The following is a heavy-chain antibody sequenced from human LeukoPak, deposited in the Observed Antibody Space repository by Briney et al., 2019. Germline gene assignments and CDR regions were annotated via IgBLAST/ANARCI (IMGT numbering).Heavy chain of an antibody. CDR2: ISGSGGST. V-gene: IGHV3-23*01. J-gene: IGHJ4*02. CDR3: AKDGPNYYDSSGYPYYFDY. D-gene: IGHD3-22*01. CDR1: GFTFSSYE. Sequence: GGSLRLSCVASGFTFSSYEMNWVRQAPGKGLERVSAISGSGGSTYYADSVKGRFTISRDNSKNTLYLQMNSLRAEDTAVYYCAKDGPNYYDSSGYPYYFDYWGQGTLVTVSS.